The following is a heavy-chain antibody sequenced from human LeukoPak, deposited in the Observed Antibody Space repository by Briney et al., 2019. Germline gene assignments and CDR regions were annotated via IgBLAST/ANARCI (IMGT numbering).Heavy chain of an antibody. CDR2: IKQDGSEK. J-gene: IGHJ4*02. CDR1: GFTFSSFW. CDR3: ARHYCSGGSCHSDY. V-gene: IGHV3-7*01. Sequence: PGGSLRLSCAASGFTFSSFWMTWGRQAPGKGLEWVANIKQDGSEKYYVDSVKGRFTISRDNAKNSLYLQMNSLRAEDTAVYYCARHYCSGGSCHSDYWGQGTLVTVSS. D-gene: IGHD2-15*01.